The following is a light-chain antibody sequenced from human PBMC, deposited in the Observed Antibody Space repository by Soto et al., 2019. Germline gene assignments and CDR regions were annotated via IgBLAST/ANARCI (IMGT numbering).Light chain of an antibody. Sequence: DIQMTQSPSTLSGSVGDRFTVTCVASQSISRGLAWYQQKPGKAPQLLIFDVSNLQTGVPSRFSGGGSGTDFALTISSLEPEDIATYYCQQYDSLPLTFGQGTRLEI. V-gene: IGKV1-33*01. CDR2: DVS. J-gene: IGKJ5*01. CDR1: QSISRG. CDR3: QQYDSLPLT.